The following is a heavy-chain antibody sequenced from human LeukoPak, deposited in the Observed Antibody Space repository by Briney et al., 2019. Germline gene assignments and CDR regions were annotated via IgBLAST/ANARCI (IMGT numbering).Heavy chain of an antibody. CDR1: GGSISSYY. CDR3: ASAPESLSFYYFDY. V-gene: IGHV4-59*01. CDR2: IYYSGST. J-gene: IGHJ4*02. Sequence: SETLSLTCTVSGGSISSYYWSWIRQPPGKGLEWIGYIYYSGSTNYNPSLKSRVTISVDTSKNQFSLKLSSVTAADTAVYYCASAPESLSFYYFDYWGQGTLVTVSS. D-gene: IGHD3-10*01.